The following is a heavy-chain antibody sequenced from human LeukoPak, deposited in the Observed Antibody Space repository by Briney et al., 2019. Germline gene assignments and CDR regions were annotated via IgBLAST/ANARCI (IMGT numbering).Heavy chain of an antibody. J-gene: IGHJ4*02. D-gene: IGHD4-17*01. Sequence: ASVKVSCKVSGYTLTELSMHWVRQAPGKGLEWMGGFDPEDGETIYAQKFQGRVTMTEDTSTDTAYMELSSLRSEDTAVYYCATDFTVTTRRWRSGWGQGTLVTVSS. CDR3: ATDFTVTTRRWRSG. CDR2: FDPEDGET. V-gene: IGHV1-24*01. CDR1: GYTLTELS.